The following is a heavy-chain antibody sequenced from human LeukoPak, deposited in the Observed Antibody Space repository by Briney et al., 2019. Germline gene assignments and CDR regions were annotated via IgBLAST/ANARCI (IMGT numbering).Heavy chain of an antibody. V-gene: IGHV3-7*01. CDR1: GFTFSSYW. J-gene: IGHJ4*02. CDR3: ATISYDYVWGSYRPYNYYFDY. D-gene: IGHD3-16*02. CDR2: IKQDGSEK. Sequence: GGSLRLSCAASGFTFSSYWMSWVRQAPGKGLEWVANIKQDGSEKYYVDSVKGRFTISRDNAKNSLYLQMNSLRAEDTAVYYCATISYDYVWGSYRPYNYYFDYCGQGTLVTVSS.